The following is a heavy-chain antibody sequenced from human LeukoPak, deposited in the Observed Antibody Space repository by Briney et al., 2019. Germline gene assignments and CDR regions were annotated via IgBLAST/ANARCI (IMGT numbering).Heavy chain of an antibody. CDR3: ANEPSTSVVTAPSYRFDP. V-gene: IGHV1-18*01. Sequence: GASVKVSCKAFNYTFTNYGVSWVRQAPGQGLEWMGWISTNNGDTKFAQKFQGRVTITADKSTSTAYMELSSLRSEDTAVYYCANEPSTSVVTAPSYRFDPWGQGTLVTVSS. CDR2: ISTNNGDT. J-gene: IGHJ5*02. CDR1: NYTFTNYG. D-gene: IGHD2-21*02.